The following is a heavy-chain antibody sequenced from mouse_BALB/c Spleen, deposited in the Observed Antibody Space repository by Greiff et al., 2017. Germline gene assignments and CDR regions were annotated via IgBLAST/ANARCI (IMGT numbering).Heavy chain of an antibody. D-gene: IGHD2-4*01. J-gene: IGHJ4*01. CDR3: AKPEESMSTTGGGYYYAMDY. Sequence: QVQLKQSGPGLVAPSQSLSITCTVSGFSLTSYGVSWVRQPPGKGLEWLGVIWGDGSTNYHSALISRLSISKDNSKSQVFLKLNSLQTDDTATYYCAKPEESMSTTGGGYYYAMDYWGQGTSVTVSS. CDR1: GFSLTSYG. V-gene: IGHV2-3*01. CDR2: IWGDGST.